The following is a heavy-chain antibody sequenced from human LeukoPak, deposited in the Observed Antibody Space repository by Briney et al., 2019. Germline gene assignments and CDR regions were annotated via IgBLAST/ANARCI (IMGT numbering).Heavy chain of an antibody. D-gene: IGHD2-2*01. CDR3: ARDLKTAMDYFDY. V-gene: IGHV3-21*01. CDR1: GFTFSSYG. CDR2: ISSSSSYI. Sequence: GGSLRLSCAASGFTFSSYGMNWVRQAPGKGLEWVSSISSSSSYIYYADSVKGRFTISRDNSKNTLFLQMNSLRPEDTAVYYCARDLKTAMDYFDYWGQGTLVTVSS. J-gene: IGHJ4*02.